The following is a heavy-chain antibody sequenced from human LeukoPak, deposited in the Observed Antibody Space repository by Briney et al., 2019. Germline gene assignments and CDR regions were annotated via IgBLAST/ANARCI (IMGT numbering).Heavy chain of an antibody. Sequence: SVKVSCKASGGTFSSHAISWVRQAPGQGLEWMGRIIPIFGIANYAQKFQGRVTITADKSTSTAYMELSSLRSEDTAVYYCARDACSSTSCYSYYYYYGMDVWGQGTTVTVSS. D-gene: IGHD2-2*01. V-gene: IGHV1-69*04. CDR3: ARDACSSTSCYSYYYYYGMDV. CDR1: GGTFSSHA. J-gene: IGHJ6*02. CDR2: IIPIFGIA.